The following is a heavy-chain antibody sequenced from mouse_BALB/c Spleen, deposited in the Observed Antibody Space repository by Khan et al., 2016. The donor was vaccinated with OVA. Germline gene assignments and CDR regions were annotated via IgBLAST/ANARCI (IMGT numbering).Heavy chain of an antibody. J-gene: IGHJ1*01. CDR3: AKGSYGSSDDWYFDV. V-gene: IGHV1S56*01. CDR2: IYPGNVNT. D-gene: IGHD1-1*01. Sequence: QVQLQQSGPELVKPGASVRISCKASGYTFTSYYIHWVKQRPGQGLEWIGWIYPGNVNTKYNEKFKGKATLTADKSSSTAYMQLSSLTSEDSAVYFCAKGSYGSSDDWYFDVWGAGTTVTVSS. CDR1: GYTFTSYY.